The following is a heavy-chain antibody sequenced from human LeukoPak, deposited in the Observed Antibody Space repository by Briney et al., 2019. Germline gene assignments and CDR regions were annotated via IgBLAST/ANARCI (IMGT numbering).Heavy chain of an antibody. V-gene: IGHV1-18*01. CDR1: GYTFINYG. CDR3: ARDPGRDGYNQDY. CDR2: ISAYNGNT. Sequence: ASVKVSCKAFGYTFINYGISWVRQAPGQGLEWMGWISAYNGNTNYAPKLQGRVTVTTDTSTSTAYMELRSLTSDDTAVYYCARDPGRDGYNQDYWGQGTLVTVSS. D-gene: IGHD5-12*01. J-gene: IGHJ4*02.